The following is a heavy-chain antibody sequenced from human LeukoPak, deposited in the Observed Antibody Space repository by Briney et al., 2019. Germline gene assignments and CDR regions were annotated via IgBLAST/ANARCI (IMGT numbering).Heavy chain of an antibody. D-gene: IGHD4-11*01. CDR3: ARAGYSKGYYYYYMDV. J-gene: IGHJ6*03. CDR1: GFTFSRYS. V-gene: IGHV3-21*01. Sequence: GGSLRLSCAASGFTFSRYSMNWVRQAPGKGLEWVSSISISSNYIYYADSVKGRFTISRDNAKNSLYLQMNSLRAEDTAVYYCARAGYSKGYYYYYMDVWGKGTTVTVSS. CDR2: ISISSNYI.